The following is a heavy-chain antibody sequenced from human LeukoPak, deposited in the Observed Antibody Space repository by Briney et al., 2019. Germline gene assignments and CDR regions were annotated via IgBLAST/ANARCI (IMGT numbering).Heavy chain of an antibody. Sequence: SETLSLTCTVSGGSISGYYWTWIRQPPGKGLEWIAYISYSGNTNYSPALKSRGIVSIDTSTNQFALQLSSVTAADTAVYYCARTIFWNGYYSREYYYGMDLWGQGTTVTVSS. CDR1: GGSISGYY. V-gene: IGHV4-59*01. D-gene: IGHD3-3*01. CDR3: ARTIFWNGYYSREYYYGMDL. CDR2: ISYSGNT. J-gene: IGHJ6*02.